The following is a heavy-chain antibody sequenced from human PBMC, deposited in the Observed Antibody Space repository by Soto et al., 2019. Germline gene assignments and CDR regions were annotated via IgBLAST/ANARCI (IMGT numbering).Heavy chain of an antibody. CDR1: GFMFSRAW. Sequence: EVQVVESGGDLVEPGGSLRLACVTSGFMFSRAWMSWVRQGPGKGLEWVARIKSKNDGGAADYAAPVNGRFSMSRDDSKITVFLQMNCLRAEDTALYYCVEGWNDFWGQGTLVTVFS. CDR2: IKSKNDGGAA. CDR3: VEGWNDF. D-gene: IGHD1-1*01. J-gene: IGHJ4*02. V-gene: IGHV3-15*01.